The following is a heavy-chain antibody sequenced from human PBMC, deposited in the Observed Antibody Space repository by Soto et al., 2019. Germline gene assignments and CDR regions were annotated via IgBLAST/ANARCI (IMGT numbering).Heavy chain of an antibody. CDR1: GFTFSSYG. D-gene: IGHD2-21*02. V-gene: IGHV3-30*18. CDR2: ISYDGSNK. Sequence: QVQLVESGGGVVQPGRSLRLSCAASGFTFSSYGMHWVRQAPGKGLEWVAVISYDGSNKYYVDSVKGRFTISRDNSKNTLYLQMNSLRAEDTAVYYCAKDWDIVVVTAIRYGMDVW. CDR3: AKDWDIVVVTAIRYGMDV. J-gene: IGHJ6*01.